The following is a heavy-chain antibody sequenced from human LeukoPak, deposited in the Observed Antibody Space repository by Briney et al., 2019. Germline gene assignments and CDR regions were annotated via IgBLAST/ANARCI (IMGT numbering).Heavy chain of an antibody. D-gene: IGHD6-13*01. CDR1: GYTFTGYY. Sequence: ASVKVSCKASGYTFTGYYMHWVRQAPGQGLEWMGWINPNSGGTNYAQKFQGWVTMTRDTSISTAYMELSRLRFDDTAVYYCARSPPGSSSWYEVYGMDVWGKETTVTVSS. CDR3: ARSPPGSSSWYEVYGMDV. V-gene: IGHV1-2*04. CDR2: INPNSGGT. J-gene: IGHJ6*04.